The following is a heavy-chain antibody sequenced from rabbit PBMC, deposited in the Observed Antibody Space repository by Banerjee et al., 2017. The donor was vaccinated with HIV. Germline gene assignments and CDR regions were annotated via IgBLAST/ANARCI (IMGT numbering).Heavy chain of an antibody. V-gene: IGHV1S45*01. Sequence: QEQLVESGGGLVQPEGSLTLTCTASGFSFSSSDWMCWVRQAPGKGLEWIACTVAASSGYTWYASWANGRFTISRTSSTTVALQMTSLTAADTATYFCARDLAGVIGWNFNLWGPGTLVTVS. D-gene: IGHD4-1*01. J-gene: IGHJ4*01. CDR1: GFSFSSSDW. CDR2: TVAASSGYT. CDR3: ARDLAGVIGWNFNL.